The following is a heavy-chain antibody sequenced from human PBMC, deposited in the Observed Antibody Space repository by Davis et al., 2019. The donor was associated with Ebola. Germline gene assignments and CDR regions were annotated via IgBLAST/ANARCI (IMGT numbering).Heavy chain of an antibody. V-gene: IGHV3-13*01. Sequence: GGSLRLSCAASGFTFSSYDMHWVRQATGKGLEWVSAIGTAGDTYYPGSVKGRFTISRENAKNSLYLQMNSLRAEDTAVYYCAKDSEPFIAVAGTDDYWGQGTLVTVSS. J-gene: IGHJ4*02. CDR2: IGTAGDT. D-gene: IGHD6-19*01. CDR3: AKDSEPFIAVAGTDDY. CDR1: GFTFSSYD.